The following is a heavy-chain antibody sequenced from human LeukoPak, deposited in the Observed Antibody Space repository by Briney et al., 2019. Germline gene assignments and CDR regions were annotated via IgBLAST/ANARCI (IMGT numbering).Heavy chain of an antibody. CDR2: IYYSGST. D-gene: IGHD3-3*01. Sequence: SETLSLTCTVSGGSISSYYWSWIRQPPGKGLEWIGYIYYSGSTNYNPSLKSRVTISVDPSENQFSLKLSSVTAADTAVYYCARARPDYDFWSGYFGWFDPWGQGTLVTVSS. CDR1: GGSISSYY. J-gene: IGHJ5*02. CDR3: ARARPDYDFWSGYFGWFDP. V-gene: IGHV4-59*01.